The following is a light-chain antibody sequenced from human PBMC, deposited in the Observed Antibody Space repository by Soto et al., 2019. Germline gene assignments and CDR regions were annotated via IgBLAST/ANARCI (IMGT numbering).Light chain of an antibody. CDR2: GAS. J-gene: IGKJ2*01. Sequence: EIGLTQSPGTLSLSPGERATLSCRASQSVSSSYLTGYQQKPGQAPRLRIYGASSRATGIPDRLGGSGSGTDFTLTTSTLEPEDLAVYYCQQYGSSPYTFGEGTELEIK. V-gene: IGKV3-20*01. CDR1: QSVSSSY. CDR3: QQYGSSPYT.